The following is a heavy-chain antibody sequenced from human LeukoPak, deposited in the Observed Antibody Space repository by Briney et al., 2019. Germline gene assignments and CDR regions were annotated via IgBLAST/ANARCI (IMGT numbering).Heavy chain of an antibody. CDR2: IYYSGST. Sequence: SETLSLTCTVSGGSLSSYYWSWIRQPPGKGLEWIGYIYYSGSTNYNPSLKSRVTISVDTSKNQFSLKLSSVTAADTAVYYCASTLYYDFWSGYQNCYYYYMDVWGKGTTVTVSS. J-gene: IGHJ6*03. V-gene: IGHV4-59*01. CDR3: ASTLYYDFWSGYQNCYYYYMDV. D-gene: IGHD3-3*01. CDR1: GGSLSSYY.